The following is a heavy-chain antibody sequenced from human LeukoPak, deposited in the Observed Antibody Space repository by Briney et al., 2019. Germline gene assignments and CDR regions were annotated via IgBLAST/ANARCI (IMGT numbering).Heavy chain of an antibody. Sequence: ASVKVSCKTSGYNFTTYFITWVRQAPGQGLEWMGWISPYNGHTKYAHSLQGRVTMTTDTSTSTAFMESRSLMSDDTAVYFCAREGESRKLDSWGQGTLVTVSS. D-gene: IGHD1-26*01. V-gene: IGHV1-18*04. J-gene: IGHJ5*01. CDR1: GYNFTTYF. CDR2: ISPYNGHT. CDR3: AREGESRKLDS.